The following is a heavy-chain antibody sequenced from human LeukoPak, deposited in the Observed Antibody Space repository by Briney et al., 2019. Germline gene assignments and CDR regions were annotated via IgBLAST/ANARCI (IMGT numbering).Heavy chain of an antibody. D-gene: IGHD3-22*01. Sequence: GGSLRLSCAASGFTFSSYGMHWVRQAPGKGLEWVAVIWYDGGNKYYADSVKGRFTISRDNSKNTLYLQMNSLRAEDTAVYYCARDRLYLRYYDSSGYYPDAFDIWGQGTMVTVSS. CDR3: ARDRLYLRYYDSSGYYPDAFDI. CDR2: IWYDGGNK. J-gene: IGHJ3*02. CDR1: GFTFSSYG. V-gene: IGHV3-33*01.